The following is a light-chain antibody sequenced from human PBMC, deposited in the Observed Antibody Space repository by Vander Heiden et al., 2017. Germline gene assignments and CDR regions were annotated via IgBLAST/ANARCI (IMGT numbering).Light chain of an antibody. Sequence: DIVMTQSPDSLAVSLGERATINCKSSQSVLYSSNNKNYLAWYQQKPGQPPKLLIYWASTRESGVPDRFSGSGSGTDFTLTISSLQAEDVAVYYCQQDYSTLTFGQGTKVEIK. CDR3: QQDYSTLT. V-gene: IGKV4-1*01. CDR2: WAS. CDR1: QSVLYSSNNKNY. J-gene: IGKJ1*01.